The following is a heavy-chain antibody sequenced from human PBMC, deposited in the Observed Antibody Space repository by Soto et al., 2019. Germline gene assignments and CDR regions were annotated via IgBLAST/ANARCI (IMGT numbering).Heavy chain of an antibody. CDR1: GFMFGDYA. Sequence: GGSLRLSCAGSGFMFGDYAMHWVRQAPGKGLEGGSGISWNSSSTAYADSAKGRFTISSDDAKNSLYLQMNSLRPQDTDFYYCVRANKRSRSGWFGGSNPYFFAHWGQ. CDR3: VRANKRSRSGWFGGSNPYFFAH. D-gene: IGHD6-19*01. V-gene: IGHV3-9*01. CDR2: ISWNSSST. J-gene: IGHJ4*02.